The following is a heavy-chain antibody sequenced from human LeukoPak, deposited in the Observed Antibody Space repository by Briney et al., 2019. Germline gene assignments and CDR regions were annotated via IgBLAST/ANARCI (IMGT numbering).Heavy chain of an antibody. CDR3: ARYTYVSGSGAFDY. Sequence: SETLSLTCTVSGGSISSYYWSWIRQPPGKGLEWIGYIYCSGSTNYNPSLKSRVTISVDTSKNQFSLKLSSVTAADTAVYYCARYTYVSGSGAFDYWGQGTLVTVSS. D-gene: IGHD3-10*01. V-gene: IGHV4-59*01. J-gene: IGHJ4*02. CDR2: IYCSGST. CDR1: GGSISSYY.